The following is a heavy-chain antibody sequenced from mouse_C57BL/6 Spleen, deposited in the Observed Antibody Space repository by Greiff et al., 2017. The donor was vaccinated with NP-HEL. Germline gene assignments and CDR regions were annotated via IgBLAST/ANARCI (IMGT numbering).Heavy chain of an antibody. CDR1: GFTFSDYG. D-gene: IGHD1-1*01. J-gene: IGHJ4*01. V-gene: IGHV5-15*01. CDR2: ISNLAYSI. CDR3: ARRRGSPTDYAMDY. Sequence: EVQRVESGGGLVQPGGSLKLSCAASGFTFSDYGMAWVRQAPRTGPEWVAFISNLAYSIYYAAPVTGRFTISRENAKNTLDLERSSLRSEDTARYDGARRRGSPTDYAMDYWGQGTSVTVSS.